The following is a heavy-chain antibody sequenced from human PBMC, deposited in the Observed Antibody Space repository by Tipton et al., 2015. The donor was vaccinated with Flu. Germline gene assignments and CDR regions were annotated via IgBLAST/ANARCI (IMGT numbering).Heavy chain of an antibody. CDR3: ARGRHYGDYGGGEVIDY. Sequence: TLSLTCTVSGGSIRSGSYYWNWIRQPAGKALEWIGRIYSSGSTNYNPSLKSRVTILVDTSENQFSLKLTSVTATDTAVYYCARGRHYGDYGGGEVIDYWGQGTLVTVSS. CDR2: IYSSGST. J-gene: IGHJ4*02. D-gene: IGHD4-17*01. V-gene: IGHV4-61*02. CDR1: GGSIRSGSYY.